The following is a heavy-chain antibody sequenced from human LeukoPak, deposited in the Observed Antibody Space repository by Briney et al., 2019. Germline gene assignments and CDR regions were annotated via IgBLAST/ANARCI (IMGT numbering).Heavy chain of an antibody. D-gene: IGHD3-22*01. CDR3: ASPKYYYDSSGYYSDAFDI. CDR1: GYSISSGYY. Sequence: SETLSLTCTVSGYSISSGYYWGWIRQPPGKGLEWIGSIYYSGSTYYNPSLKSRVTISVDTSKNQFSLKLSSVTAADTAVYYCASPKYYYDSSGYYSDAFDIWGQGTMVTVSS. J-gene: IGHJ3*02. CDR2: IYYSGST. V-gene: IGHV4-38-2*02.